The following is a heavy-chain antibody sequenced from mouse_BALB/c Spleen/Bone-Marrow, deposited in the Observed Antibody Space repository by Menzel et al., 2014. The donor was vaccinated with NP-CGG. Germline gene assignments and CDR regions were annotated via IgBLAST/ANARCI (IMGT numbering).Heavy chain of an antibody. Sequence: QVQLQQSGAELVKPGASVKLSCKASGYTFTSYYMYWVKQRPGQGLEWIGEITPSNGDTNFNEKFKSKATLTVDKSSSTAYMQLSSLTSEDSAVYYRSREGAYWGQGTLVTVSA. CDR2: ITPSNGDT. CDR3: SREGAY. CDR1: GYTFTSYY. V-gene: IGHV1S81*02. J-gene: IGHJ3*01.